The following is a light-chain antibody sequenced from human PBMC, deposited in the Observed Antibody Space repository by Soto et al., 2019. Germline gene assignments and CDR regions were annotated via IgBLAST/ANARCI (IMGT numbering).Light chain of an antibody. J-gene: IGLJ3*02. Sequence: QSVLTQPPSASGTPGQRVTIACSGSSSNIGSTTVKWYQQLPGTAPKLLIYNNNQRPSGVPDRFSGSKSGTSASLAISGLESEDEADYDCAAWDESLNGVVFGGGNKLTVL. CDR1: SSNIGSTT. V-gene: IGLV1-44*01. CDR2: NNN. CDR3: AAWDESLNGVV.